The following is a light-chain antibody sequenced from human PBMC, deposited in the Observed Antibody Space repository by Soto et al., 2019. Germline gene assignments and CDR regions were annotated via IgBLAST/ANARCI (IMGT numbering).Light chain of an antibody. CDR2: GVS. V-gene: IGLV2-14*01. CDR1: TSDFVIYNY. CDR3: SSHTTRGALQV. Sequence: QSALTQPASVSGSPGWSITISCSGTTSDFVIYNYVSWYQQHPGKAPKLMLYGVSNRPSGVSNRFSGSKSGNTSSLTISGLQAEDEADYYSSSHTTRGALQVFGTGTKVTVL. J-gene: IGLJ1*01.